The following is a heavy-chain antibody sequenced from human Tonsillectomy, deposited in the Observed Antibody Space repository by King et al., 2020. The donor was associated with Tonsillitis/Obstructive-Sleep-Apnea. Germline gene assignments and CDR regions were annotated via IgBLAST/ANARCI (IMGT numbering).Heavy chain of an antibody. D-gene: IGHD3-3*01. J-gene: IGHJ6*03. CDR2: IFSNDEK. CDR1: GFSLSNARMG. CDR3: ARTNTLRFLEWLYPAVYYYMDV. Sequence: VTLKESGPVLVKPTETLTLTCTVSGFSLSNARMGVSWIRQPPGKALEWLSHIFSNDEKSYSTSLKSSLTISKDTSKSQVVLTMTNIDPVDTATYYCARTNTLRFLEWLYPAVYYYMDVWGKGTPVTVSS. V-gene: IGHV2-26*01.